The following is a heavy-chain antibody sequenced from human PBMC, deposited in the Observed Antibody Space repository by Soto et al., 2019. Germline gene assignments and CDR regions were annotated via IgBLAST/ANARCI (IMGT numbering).Heavy chain of an antibody. CDR3: ARASGIHGPGYFQH. V-gene: IGHV3-33*01. CDR1: GFTFSSYG. D-gene: IGHD1-26*01. CDR2: IWYDGTNK. Sequence: QVQLVESGGGVVQPGRSLRLSCAASGFTFSSYGMHWVRQAPGKGLDCVSVIWYDGTNKYYADSVKGRFTISRDNSKNKLYLQMNSLRAEDTAVYYCARASGIHGPGYFQHWGQGTLVTVSS. J-gene: IGHJ1*01.